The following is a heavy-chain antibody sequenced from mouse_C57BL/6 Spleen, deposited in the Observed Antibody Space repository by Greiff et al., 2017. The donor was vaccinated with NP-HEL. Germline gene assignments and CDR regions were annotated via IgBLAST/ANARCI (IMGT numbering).Heavy chain of an antibody. Sequence: VHLVESGPELVKPGASVKISCKASGYAFSSSWMNWVKQRPGKGLEWIGRIYPGDGDTNYNGKFKGKATLTADKSSSTAYMQLSSLTSEDSAVYFCAKDSSPYYFDYWGQGTTLTVSS. V-gene: IGHV1-82*01. J-gene: IGHJ2*01. CDR2: IYPGDGDT. CDR1: GYAFSSSW. CDR3: AKDSSPYYFDY. D-gene: IGHD1-1*01.